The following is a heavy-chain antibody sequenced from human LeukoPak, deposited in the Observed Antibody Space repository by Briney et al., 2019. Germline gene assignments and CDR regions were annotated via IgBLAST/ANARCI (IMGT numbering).Heavy chain of an antibody. D-gene: IGHD2-21*02. V-gene: IGHV1-24*01. CDR3: ATVLYCGGDCSNDY. CDR1: GYTLTELS. J-gene: IGHJ4*02. Sequence: ASVKVSCKVSGYTLTELSMHWVRQAPGKGLEWMGGFDPEDGETIYAQKFQGRVTMTEDTSTDTANMELSSLRSEDTAVYYCATVLYCGGDCSNDYWGQGTLVTVSS. CDR2: FDPEDGET.